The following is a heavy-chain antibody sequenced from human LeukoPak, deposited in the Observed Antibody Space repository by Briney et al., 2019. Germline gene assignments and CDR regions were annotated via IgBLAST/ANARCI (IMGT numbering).Heavy chain of an antibody. CDR3: AGLPGYSYGSDY. D-gene: IGHD5-18*01. CDR2: INPNSGGT. Sequence: ASVKVSCKASGYTFTSYYMHWVRQAPGQGLEWMGWINPNSGGTNYAQKFQGRVTMTRDTSISTAYMELSRLRSDDTAVYYCAGLPGYSYGSDYWGQGTLVTVSS. CDR1: GYTFTSYY. V-gene: IGHV1-2*02. J-gene: IGHJ4*02.